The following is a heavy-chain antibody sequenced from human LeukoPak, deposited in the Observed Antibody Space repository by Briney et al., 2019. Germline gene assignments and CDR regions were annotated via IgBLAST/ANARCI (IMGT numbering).Heavy chain of an antibody. CDR2: IYTSGST. CDR3: ARAGAYCSSTSCYYMDV. J-gene: IGHJ6*03. D-gene: IGHD2-2*01. Sequence: SENLSLTCTVSGGSISSYYWSWIRQPAGKGLEWIGRIYTSGSTNYNPSLKSRVTMSVDTSKNLFSLKLSSVTAADTAVYYCARAGAYCSSTSCYYMDVWGKGTTVTVSS. V-gene: IGHV4-4*07. CDR1: GGSISSYY.